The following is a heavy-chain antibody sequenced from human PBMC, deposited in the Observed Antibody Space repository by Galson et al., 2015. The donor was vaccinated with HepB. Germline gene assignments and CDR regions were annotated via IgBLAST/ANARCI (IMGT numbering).Heavy chain of an antibody. CDR2: IWSDGSNK. CDR1: GLTFRSYG. Sequence: SLRLSCAVSGLTFRSYGMHWVRQAPGKGLEWIAVIWSDGSNKNYADSVKGRFTISRDNSKNTLYLQMISLRAEDTAVYYCARDGPLPVVRGVGFYYYYMDVWGKGTTVTVSS. V-gene: IGHV3-33*01. D-gene: IGHD2-2*01. CDR3: ARDGPLPVVRGVGFYYYYMDV. J-gene: IGHJ6*03.